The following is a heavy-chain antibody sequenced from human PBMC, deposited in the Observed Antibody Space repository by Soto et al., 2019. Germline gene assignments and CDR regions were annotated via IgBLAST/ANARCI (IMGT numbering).Heavy chain of an antibody. CDR3: ATGPPYGDDPVGFDP. J-gene: IGHJ5*02. CDR2: FDPVDGET. V-gene: IGHV1-24*01. CDR1: GNTLTQIS. D-gene: IGHD4-17*01. Sequence: QVELVQSGAEVKEPGASVKVSCKVSGNTLTQISIHWVRQVPGKGLEWMGGFDPVDGETIYAQTFEGRITMTEDTSTDTAYLELSSLKSEDTAVYYCATGPPYGDDPVGFDPWGQGTLVTVSS.